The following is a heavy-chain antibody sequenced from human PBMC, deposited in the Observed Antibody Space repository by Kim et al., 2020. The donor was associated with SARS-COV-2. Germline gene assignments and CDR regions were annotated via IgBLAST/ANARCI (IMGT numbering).Heavy chain of an antibody. CDR3: ARLKRPGITGTLGNNWFDP. V-gene: IGHV4-39*01. CDR2: IYYSGST. CDR1: GGSISSSSYY. Sequence: SETLSLTCTVSGGSISSSSYYWGWIRQPPGKGLEWIGSIYYSGSTYYNPSLKSRVTISVDTSKNQFSLKLSSVTAADTAVYYCARLKRPGITGTLGNNWFDPWGQGTLVTVSS. D-gene: IGHD1-7*01. J-gene: IGHJ5*02.